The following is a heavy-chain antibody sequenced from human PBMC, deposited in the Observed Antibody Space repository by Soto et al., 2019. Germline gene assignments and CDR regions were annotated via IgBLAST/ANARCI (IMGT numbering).Heavy chain of an antibody. Sequence: QVQLLQSGAEVKKPGASVKVSCKASGYMFNTYGITWVRQAPGQGLEWMGWFSVYNGNIDYAQKFEGRVTMTTDTSTSTAYMELKSLTSDDTAVYYCARTYGSGDYFLPFEYWGQGTPVSVSS. V-gene: IGHV1-18*01. CDR2: FSVYNGNI. J-gene: IGHJ4*02. CDR3: ARTYGSGDYFLPFEY. CDR1: GYMFNTYG. D-gene: IGHD3-10*01.